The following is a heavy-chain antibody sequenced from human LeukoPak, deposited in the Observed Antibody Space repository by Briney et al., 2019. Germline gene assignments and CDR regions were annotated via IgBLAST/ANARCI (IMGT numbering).Heavy chain of an antibody. CDR3: ARRVGGSYVNDAFDI. CDR2: IYPGDSDT. CDR1: GYSFTSYW. J-gene: IGHJ3*02. V-gene: IGHV5-51*01. D-gene: IGHD1-26*01. Sequence: GESLKISCKGSGYSFTSYWIGWVRQMPGKGLEWMGIIYPGDSDTGYSPSFQGQVTISADKSISTAYLQWSSLKASDTAMYYCARRVGGSYVNDAFDIWGQGTMVTVSS.